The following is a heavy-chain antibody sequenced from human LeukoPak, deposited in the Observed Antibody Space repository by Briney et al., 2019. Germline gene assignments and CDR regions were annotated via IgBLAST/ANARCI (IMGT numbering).Heavy chain of an antibody. Sequence: PGGSLRLSCAASGFTFDDYAMHWVRQAPGKGLEWVSGISWNSGSIGYADSVKGRFTISRDNAKNSLYLQMNSLRAEDTALYYCAKDIFRFGELLGNLLPFDYWGQGTLVTVSS. V-gene: IGHV3-9*01. CDR3: AKDIFRFGELLGNLLPFDY. CDR2: ISWNSGSI. CDR1: GFTFDDYA. J-gene: IGHJ4*02. D-gene: IGHD3-10*01.